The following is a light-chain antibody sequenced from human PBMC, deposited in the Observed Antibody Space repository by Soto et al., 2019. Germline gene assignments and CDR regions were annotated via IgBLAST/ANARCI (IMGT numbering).Light chain of an antibody. J-gene: IGKJ1*01. CDR2: DAS. Sequence: RASQSVSGYLAWYQQKPGQAPRLLIYDASKRATGIPARFSGSGFGTDFTLTISSLEPEDFAVYYCQQRSKWRTFGQGTKVDIK. CDR3: QQRSKWRT. CDR1: QSVSGY. V-gene: IGKV3-11*01.